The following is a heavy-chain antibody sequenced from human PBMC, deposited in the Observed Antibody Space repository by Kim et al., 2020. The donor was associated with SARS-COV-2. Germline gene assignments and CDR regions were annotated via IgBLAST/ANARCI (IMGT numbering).Heavy chain of an antibody. CDR3: ARGQVRRSKTSITMIVVVSYFDY. CDR2: INHSGST. V-gene: IGHV4-34*01. Sequence: SETLSLTCAVYGGSFSGYYWSWIRQPPGKGLEWIGEINHSGSTNYNPSLKSRVTISVDTSKNQFSLKLSSVTAADTAVYYCARGQVRRSKTSITMIVVVSYFDYWGQGTLVTVSS. J-gene: IGHJ4*02. D-gene: IGHD3-22*01. CDR1: GGSFSGYY.